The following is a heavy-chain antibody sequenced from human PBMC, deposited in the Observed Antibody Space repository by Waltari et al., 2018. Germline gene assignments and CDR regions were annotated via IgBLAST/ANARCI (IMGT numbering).Heavy chain of an antibody. CDR2: INHDGSGK. Sequence: EVQLVESGGGLVQPGGSLRLSCAASGFTFSRYWMSWVRQTPGKGLEWVANINHDGSGKHYVDSVKGRFTISRDNAKNSLYLQMNSLRAEDTAVYYCAKSRGFDYWGQGTLVTVSS. V-gene: IGHV3-7*01. CDR1: GFTFSRYW. D-gene: IGHD2-2*01. J-gene: IGHJ4*02. CDR3: AKSRGFDY.